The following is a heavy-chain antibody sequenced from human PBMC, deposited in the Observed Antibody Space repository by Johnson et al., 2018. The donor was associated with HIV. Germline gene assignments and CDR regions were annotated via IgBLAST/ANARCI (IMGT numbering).Heavy chain of an antibody. CDR2: IKQDGSEK. CDR3: ARAPRGFNVFDI. V-gene: IGHV3-7*05. D-gene: IGHD3-10*01. J-gene: IGHJ3*02. CDR1: GFTFSSYA. Sequence: EQLVESGGGVVQPGRSLRLSCAASGFTFSSYAMHWVRQAPGKGLEWVANIKQDGSEKYYVDSVKGRFTISRDNSKNSLYLQMNSLRAEDTAVYYCARAPRGFNVFDIWGQGTMVTVSS.